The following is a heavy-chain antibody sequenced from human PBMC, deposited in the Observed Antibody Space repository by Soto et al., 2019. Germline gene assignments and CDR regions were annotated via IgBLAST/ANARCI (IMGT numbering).Heavy chain of an antibody. CDR2: IIPIFGTA. J-gene: IGHJ6*01. D-gene: IGHD3-10*01. Sequence: KVSCKASGGTFSSYAISWVRQAPGQGLEWMGGIIPIFGTANYAQKFQGRVTITADESTSTAYMELSSLRSEDTAVYYCARGSITMVRGVTYYYYGMAVWGQGTTVTGSS. V-gene: IGHV1-69*01. CDR3: ARGSITMVRGVTYYYYGMAV. CDR1: GGTFSSYA.